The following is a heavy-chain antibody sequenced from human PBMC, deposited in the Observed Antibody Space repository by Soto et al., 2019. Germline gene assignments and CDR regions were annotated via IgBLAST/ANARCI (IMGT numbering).Heavy chain of an antibody. CDR3: ASQDLIDYDFWLC. J-gene: IGHJ4*02. D-gene: IGHD3-3*01. V-gene: IGHV1-3*01. Sequence: ASVKVSCKASGYTFTSYAMHWVRQAPGQRLEWMGWINAGNGNTKYSQKFQGRVTITRDTSASTAYMELSSLRSEGTAVYYCASQDLIDYDFWLCWGQGTLVTVSS. CDR2: INAGNGNT. CDR1: GYTFTSYA.